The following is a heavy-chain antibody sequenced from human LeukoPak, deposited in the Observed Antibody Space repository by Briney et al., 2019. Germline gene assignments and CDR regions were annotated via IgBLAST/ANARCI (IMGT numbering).Heavy chain of an antibody. J-gene: IGHJ4*02. CDR1: GFTFSSYS. Sequence: GGSLRLSCAAPGFTFSSYSMNWVRQAPGKGLEWVSSISSSSSYIYYADSVKGRFTISRDNAKNSLYPQMNSLRVEDTAVYYCARDLYYDSRGSPGYWGQGTLVTVSS. CDR2: ISSSSSYI. D-gene: IGHD3-22*01. V-gene: IGHV3-21*01. CDR3: ARDLYYDSRGSPGY.